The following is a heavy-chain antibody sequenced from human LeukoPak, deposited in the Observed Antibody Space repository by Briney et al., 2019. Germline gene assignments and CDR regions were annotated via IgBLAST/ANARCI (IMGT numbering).Heavy chain of an antibody. D-gene: IGHD3-10*01. V-gene: IGHV3-53*01. J-gene: IGHJ3*02. Sequence: GGSLRLSCAASGFTVSSNYMSWVRQAPGKGLEWVSVIYSGGSTYYADSVKGRFTISRDISKNTLYLQMHSLRPEDTAVYYCTKARFGSGTYSAFDIWGQGTMVTVSS. CDR1: GFTVSSNY. CDR3: TKARFGSGTYSAFDI. CDR2: IYSGGST.